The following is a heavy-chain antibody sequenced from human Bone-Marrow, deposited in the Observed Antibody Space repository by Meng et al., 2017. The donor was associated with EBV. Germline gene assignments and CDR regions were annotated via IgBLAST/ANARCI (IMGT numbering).Heavy chain of an antibody. Sequence: AAGLFPPSASLSRPSAVFGGSFPGYYCRSIRQPPGKRLEWIGDINHSVSTNYTPSLKSRITVSVDTSKNQFSLKLSSVTAADTAVYYCARERPRISTARPYYFDYWGQGTLVTVSS. CDR2: INHSVST. CDR1: GGSFPGYY. V-gene: IGHV4-34*01. J-gene: IGHJ4*02. D-gene: IGHD2/OR15-2a*01. CDR3: ARERPRISTARPYYFDY.